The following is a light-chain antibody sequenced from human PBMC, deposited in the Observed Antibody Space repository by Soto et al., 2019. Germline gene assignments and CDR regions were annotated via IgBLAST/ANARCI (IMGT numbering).Light chain of an antibody. J-gene: IGKJ5*01. V-gene: IGKV3-15*01. CDR2: GAS. Sequence: ETVMTQSPATLSVSPGERATLSCRASQSVYSSLAWYQQKPGQAPRLLIYGASTRATGIPARFSGSGSGTEFTLTISRLQSEDFAVYYCQQYNYWPITFGQGTRLEIK. CDR3: QQYNYWPIT. CDR1: QSVYSS.